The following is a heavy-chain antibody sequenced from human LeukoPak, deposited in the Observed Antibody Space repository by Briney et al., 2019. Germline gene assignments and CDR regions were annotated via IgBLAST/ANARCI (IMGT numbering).Heavy chain of an antibody. CDR3: AKHVGYCSGGTCYYDY. D-gene: IGHD2-15*01. J-gene: IGHJ4*02. V-gene: IGHV3-23*01. Sequence: GGSLRLSCEASGFTFSSNAMSWVRQAPGKGLEWVSAIGLSGGGTFYADSVKGRFTISRDNSQNTLYLQMNSLRAEDTAVYYCAKHVGYCSGGTCYYDYWGQGTLVTVSS. CDR1: GFTFSSNA. CDR2: IGLSGGGT.